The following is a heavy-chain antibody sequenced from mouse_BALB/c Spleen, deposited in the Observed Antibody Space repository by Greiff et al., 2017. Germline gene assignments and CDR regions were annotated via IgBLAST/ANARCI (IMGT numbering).Heavy chain of an antibody. J-gene: IGHJ1*01. CDR2: ISSGSSTI. Sequence: DVQLVESGGGLVQPGGSRKLSCAASGFTFSSFGMHWVRQAPEKGLEWVAYISSGSSTIYYADTVKGRFTISRDNPKNTLFLQMTSLRSEDTAMYYCARDGYFDVWGAGTTVTVSS. V-gene: IGHV5-17*02. CDR3: ARDGYFDV. CDR1: GFTFSSFG.